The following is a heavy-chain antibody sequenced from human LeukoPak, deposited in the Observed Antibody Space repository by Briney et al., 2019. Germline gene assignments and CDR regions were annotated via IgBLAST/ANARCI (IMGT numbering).Heavy chain of an antibody. J-gene: IGHJ5*02. CDR2: INQDGSER. CDR3: GRDFGTTGYDLLDP. V-gene: IGHV3-7*01. CDR1: RFTFSNYW. Sequence: GGSLRLSCAASRFTFSNYWMTWVRQAPGKGLEWVANINQDGSERYYVDSVKGRFTISRDNDKNSLYLQMNSLRAEDTAVYYCGRDFGTTGYDLLDPWGQGTLVTVSS. D-gene: IGHD5-12*01.